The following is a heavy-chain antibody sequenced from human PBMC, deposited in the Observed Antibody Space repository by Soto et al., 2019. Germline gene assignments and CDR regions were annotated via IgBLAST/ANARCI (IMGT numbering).Heavy chain of an antibody. J-gene: IGHJ5*02. CDR1: GFTVNSNR. Sequence: EVQLVESGGGLVQPGGSLRLSCAASGFTVNSNRMSWVRQAPGKGLGWVSGIYTGDSTYYVDSVKDRFTISRDSSKNTPHLQMNSPGGEDTAVYYIAKSKELGVSAPDPWGQEPLVPVSS. V-gene: IGHV3-66*01. CDR2: IYTGDST. CDR3: AKSKELGVSAPDP. D-gene: IGHD1-26*01.